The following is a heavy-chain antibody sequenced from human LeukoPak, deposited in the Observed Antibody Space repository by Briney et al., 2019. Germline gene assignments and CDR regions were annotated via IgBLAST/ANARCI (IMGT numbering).Heavy chain of an antibody. Sequence: ASVKVSCKASGYTFTSYDINWVRQATGRGLEWMGWMNPNSGNTGYAQKFQGRVTMTRNTPISTAYMELSSLGSEDTAVYYCARATRDCSSASCYNYWGQGTLVTVSS. D-gene: IGHD2-2*02. CDR2: MNPNSGNT. J-gene: IGHJ4*02. CDR3: ARATRDCSSASCYNY. CDR1: GYTFTSYD. V-gene: IGHV1-8*01.